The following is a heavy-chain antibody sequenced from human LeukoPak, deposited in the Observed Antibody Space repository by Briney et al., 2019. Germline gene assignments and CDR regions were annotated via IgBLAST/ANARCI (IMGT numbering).Heavy chain of an antibody. CDR1: GFTSSSYW. CDR2: INSDGSST. CDR3: ARGAELGYCSGGSCYPFDY. Sequence: AGGSLRLSCAASGFTSSSYWMHWVRQAPGKGLVWVSRINSDGSSTSYADSVKGRFTISRDNAKNTLYLQMNSLRAEDTAVYYCARGAELGYCSGGSCYPFDYWGQGTLVTVSS. D-gene: IGHD2-15*01. V-gene: IGHV3-74*01. J-gene: IGHJ4*02.